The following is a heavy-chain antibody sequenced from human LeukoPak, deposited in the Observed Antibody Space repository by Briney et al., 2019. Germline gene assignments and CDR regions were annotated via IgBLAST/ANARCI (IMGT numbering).Heavy chain of an antibody. CDR2: IYYAGLT. D-gene: IGHD3-3*01. V-gene: IGHV4-59*08. Sequence: PETLSLTCTVSGDSINGFYWSWIRQPPGKGLEWVAYIYYAGLTTYNPSLKSRVTISVDTSKNQFSLKLTSLTAADTAVYYCARQGRFSYFGMDVWGQGTTVTVSS. CDR3: ARQGRFSYFGMDV. J-gene: IGHJ6*02. CDR1: GDSINGFY.